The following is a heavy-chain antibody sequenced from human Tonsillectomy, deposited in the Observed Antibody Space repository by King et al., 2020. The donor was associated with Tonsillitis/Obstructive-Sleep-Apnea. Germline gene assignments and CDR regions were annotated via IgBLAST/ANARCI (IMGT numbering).Heavy chain of an antibody. V-gene: IGHV7-4-1*02. CDR1: GYTFTSYG. J-gene: IGHJ4*02. CDR3: ARGSWFGELLYFDY. D-gene: IGHD3-10*01. Sequence: QVQLVQSGSELKKPGASVKVSCKASGYTFTSYGMNWVRQAPGQGLEWMGWINTKTGNPTYAQGFTGRFVFSLDTSVTTAYLQISSLKAEDTAVYYCARGSWFGELLYFDYWGQGTLVTVSS. CDR2: INTKTGNP.